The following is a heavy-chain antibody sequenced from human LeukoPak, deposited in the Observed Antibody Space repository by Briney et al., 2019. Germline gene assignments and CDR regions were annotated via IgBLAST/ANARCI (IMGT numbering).Heavy chain of an antibody. D-gene: IGHD6-13*01. Sequence: PSETLSLTCTVSGGSISSRSYYWGWIRQPPGKGLEWIGSIYYSGSTYYNPSLKSRVTISVDTSKNQFSLKLSSVTAADTAVYYCARQLRGLSAAGLYYYYYMDVWGKGTTVTISS. CDR3: ARQLRGLSAAGLYYYYYMDV. CDR1: GGSISSRSYY. CDR2: IYYSGST. V-gene: IGHV4-39*01. J-gene: IGHJ6*03.